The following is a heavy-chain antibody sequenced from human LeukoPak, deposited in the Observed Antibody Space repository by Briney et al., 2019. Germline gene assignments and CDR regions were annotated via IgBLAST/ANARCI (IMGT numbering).Heavy chain of an antibody. Sequence: GGSLRLSCAASGFTFSSYAISWVRQAPGKGLEWDSAISGSGVSTYYAHSVKRRVTISRGNSKNTLYLQMTSLSDEDTAVYYCAKEKRITMVRGVIMGGGGYSNWFDPWGQGTLVTVSS. CDR3: AKEKRITMVRGVIMGGGGYSNWFDP. D-gene: IGHD3-10*01. J-gene: IGHJ5*02. CDR2: ISGSGVST. V-gene: IGHV3-23*01. CDR1: GFTFSSYA.